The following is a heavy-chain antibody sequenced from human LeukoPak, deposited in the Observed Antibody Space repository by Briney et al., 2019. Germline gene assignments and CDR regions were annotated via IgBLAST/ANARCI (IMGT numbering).Heavy chain of an antibody. CDR3: ARDSIAARRMDY. J-gene: IGHJ4*02. D-gene: IGHD6-6*01. V-gene: IGHV3-21*01. CDR1: GFTFSSYS. Sequence: PGGPLRLSCAASGFTFSSYSMNWVRQAPGKGLEWVSSISSSSSHTYYADSVQGRFTIARDNAKNSLYLQMNSLRAEDTAVYYCARDSIAARRMDYWGQGTLVTVSS. CDR2: ISSSSSHT.